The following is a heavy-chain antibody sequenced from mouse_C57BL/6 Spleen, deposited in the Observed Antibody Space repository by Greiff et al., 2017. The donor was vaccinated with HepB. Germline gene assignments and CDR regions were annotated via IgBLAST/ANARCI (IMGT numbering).Heavy chain of an antibody. J-gene: IGHJ3*01. CDR1: GYTFTNYW. CDR3: ASHSEGELAY. V-gene: IGHV1-63*01. Sequence: QVQLQQSGAELVRPGTSVKMSCKASGYTFTNYWIGWAKQRPGHGLEWIGGIYPGGGDTNYNGKFKGKATLTADKSSSTAYMQFSSLTSEDSAIYYCASHSEGELAYWGQGPLVTVSA. CDR2: IYPGGGDT. D-gene: IGHD3-1*01.